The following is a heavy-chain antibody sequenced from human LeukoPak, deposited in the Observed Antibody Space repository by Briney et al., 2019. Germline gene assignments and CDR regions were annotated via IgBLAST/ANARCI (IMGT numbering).Heavy chain of an antibody. CDR2: TYYRAEWTS. D-gene: IGHD7-27*01. V-gene: IGHV6-1*01. Sequence: SQTLSLTCAISGDSVSRNSATWNWIRQSPSRGLEWLGRTYYRAEWTSDYAESVKSRITINPDTSKNQFSLQLNSVTPEDTAVYYCAVGNAAFEHWGLGALVSVSS. CDR1: GDSVSRNSAT. CDR3: AVGNAAFEH. J-gene: IGHJ4*02.